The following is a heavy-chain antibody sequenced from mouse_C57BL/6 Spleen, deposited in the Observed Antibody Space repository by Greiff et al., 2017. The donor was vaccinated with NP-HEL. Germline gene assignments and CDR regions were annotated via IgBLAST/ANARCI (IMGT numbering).Heavy chain of an antibody. CDR3: ARSALYVYYAMDY. V-gene: IGHV1-80*01. J-gene: IGHJ4*01. CDR2: IYPGDGDT. D-gene: IGHD1-1*01. CDR1: GYAFSSYW. Sequence: QVQLQQSGAEPVKPGASVKISCKASGYAFSSYWMNWVKQRPGKGLEWIGQIYPGDGDTNYNGKFKGKATLTADKSSSTAYMQLSSLTSEDSAVYFCARSALYVYYAMDYWGQGTSVTVSS.